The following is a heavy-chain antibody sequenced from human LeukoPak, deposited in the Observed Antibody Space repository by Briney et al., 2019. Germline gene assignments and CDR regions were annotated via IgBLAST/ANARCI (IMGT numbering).Heavy chain of an antibody. Sequence: PSGTLSLTCTVSGGSISSDNYYWGWIRQPPGKGLEWIGSIYYSGTTYYNPSLKSRVTISVDTSKNQFSLKLSSVTAADTAVYYCARVHGSGSYRNVSYMDVWGKGTTVTVSS. J-gene: IGHJ6*03. CDR2: IYYSGTT. CDR3: ARVHGSGSYRNVSYMDV. D-gene: IGHD3-10*01. CDR1: GGSISSDNYY. V-gene: IGHV4-39*07.